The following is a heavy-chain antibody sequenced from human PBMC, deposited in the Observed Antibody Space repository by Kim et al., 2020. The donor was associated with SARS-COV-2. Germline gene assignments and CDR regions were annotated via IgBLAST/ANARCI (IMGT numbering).Heavy chain of an antibody. CDR3: ATGPSIATRPFFFDY. V-gene: IGHV4-4*02. CDR2: IYHSGST. CDR1: GASISDTNW. Sequence: SETLSLTCAVSGASISDTNWWSWVRQPPGKGLEWIGDIYHSGSTNYNPSLESRVTISLDTSKNHFSLSLNSLTAADTAMYYCATGPSIATRPFFFDYWGQGARVTVSS. D-gene: IGHD6-6*01. J-gene: IGHJ4*02.